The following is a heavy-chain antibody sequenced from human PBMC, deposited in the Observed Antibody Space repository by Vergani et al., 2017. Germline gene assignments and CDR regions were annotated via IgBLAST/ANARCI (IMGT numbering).Heavy chain of an antibody. J-gene: IGHJ4*02. D-gene: IGHD2-2*02. V-gene: IGHV1-69*01. Sequence: QVQLVQSGAEVKKPGSLVKVSCKASGGTFSSYAISWVRQAPGQGLEWMGGIIPIFGTANYAQKFQGRVTSTADESTSTAYMELSSLRSEDTAVYYCARARDCSSTSCYTNYFDYWGQGTLVTVSS. CDR2: IIPIFGTA. CDR1: GGTFSSYA. CDR3: ARARDCSSTSCYTNYFDY.